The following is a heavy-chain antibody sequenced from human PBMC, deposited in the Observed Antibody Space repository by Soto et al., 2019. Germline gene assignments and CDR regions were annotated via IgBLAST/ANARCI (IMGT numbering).Heavy chain of an antibody. J-gene: IGHJ4*02. V-gene: IGHV4-34*01. CDR3: ARGHGRFAH. CDR2: INHSGIT. Sequence: SETLSLTCDVSGGSFTGYYWSWIRQPPGKGLEWIGEINHSGITNYNPSLAGRVTISLNTTKSQFSLKLSSLSAAGTAFYFCARGHGRFAHWGQGTLVTVSS. CDR1: GGSFTGYY.